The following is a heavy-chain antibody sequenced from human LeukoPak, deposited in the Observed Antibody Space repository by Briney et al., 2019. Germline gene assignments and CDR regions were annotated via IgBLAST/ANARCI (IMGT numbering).Heavy chain of an antibody. CDR3: ARGRFTGGGFGESHD. J-gene: IGHJ4*02. CDR1: GGSFSGYY. D-gene: IGHD3-10*01. CDR2: INHSGRT. Sequence: ASETLSLTCAVYGGSFSGYYWSWIRQPPGKGLEWIGGINHSGRTNYNPSLKSRVTISVDTSKNQISLKLTSVTAADTAVFYCARGRFTGGGFGESHDWGQGTLVTVSS. V-gene: IGHV4-34*01.